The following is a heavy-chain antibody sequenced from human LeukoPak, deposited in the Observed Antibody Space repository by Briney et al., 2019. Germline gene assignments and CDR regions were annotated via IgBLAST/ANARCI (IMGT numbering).Heavy chain of an antibody. D-gene: IGHD4-17*01. Sequence: SGGSLRLSCAASGFIFSNYNMNWVRQAPGKGLEWVSSISFSSDYIYYEDSLKGRFTISRDNAKNSLYLQMNSLRAGDTAVYYCARGALTTTFDYWGQGALVTVSS. CDR1: GFIFSNYN. V-gene: IGHV3-21*01. CDR3: ARGALTTTFDY. J-gene: IGHJ4*02. CDR2: ISFSSDYI.